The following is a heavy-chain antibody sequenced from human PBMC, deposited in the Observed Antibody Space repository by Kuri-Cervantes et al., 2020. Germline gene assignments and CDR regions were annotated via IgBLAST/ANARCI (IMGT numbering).Heavy chain of an antibody. V-gene: IGHV3-23*01. J-gene: IGHJ4*02. CDR1: GFTFSSYA. CDR2: ISGSGGST. D-gene: IGHD1-26*01. Sequence: GGSLRLSCAASGFTFSSYAMSWVRQAPGKGLEWVSAISGSGGSTYYADSVKGRFTISRDNSKNTLYLQMNSLRAEDTAVYYYARPQRYHVGATSPIYSDYWGQGTLVTVSS. CDR3: ARPQRYHVGATSPIYSDY.